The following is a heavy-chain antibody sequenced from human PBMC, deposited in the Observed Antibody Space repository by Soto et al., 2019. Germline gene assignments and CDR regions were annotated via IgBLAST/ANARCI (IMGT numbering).Heavy chain of an antibody. D-gene: IGHD6-6*01. CDR3: ARGSSARPHNWFDP. Sequence: VSVKVSCKASGYTFTSYAMHWVCQAPGQRLEWMGWINAGNGNTKYSQKFQGRVTITRDTSASTAYMELSSLRSEDTAVYYCARGSSARPHNWFDPWGQGTLVTVSS. CDR2: INAGNGNT. J-gene: IGHJ5*02. CDR1: GYTFTSYA. V-gene: IGHV1-3*01.